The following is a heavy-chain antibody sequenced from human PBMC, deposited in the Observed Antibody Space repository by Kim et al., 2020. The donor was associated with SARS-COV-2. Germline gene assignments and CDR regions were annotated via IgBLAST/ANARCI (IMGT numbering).Heavy chain of an antibody. CDR3: VRKSSSMNAAFDI. Sequence: YTGAVKGRFTNSQDKAKNTLYLQMNSLRAEDTAVYYCVRKSSSMNAAFDIWGQGTMVTVSS. D-gene: IGHD2-2*01. V-gene: IGHV3-74*01. J-gene: IGHJ3*02.